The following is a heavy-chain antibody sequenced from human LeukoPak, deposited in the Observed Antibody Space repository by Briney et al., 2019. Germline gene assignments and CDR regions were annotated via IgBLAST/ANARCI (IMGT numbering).Heavy chain of an antibody. J-gene: IGHJ4*02. CDR3: AKLGAHYCSGGSCYRASPDY. D-gene: IGHD2-15*01. Sequence: GGSLRLSCAASGFTFSTYAVSWVRQAPGKGLEWVSAISGSGGSTYYADSVKGRFTISRDDSKNTLYLQMNSLRAEDTAVYYCAKLGAHYCSGGSCYRASPDYWGQGTLVTVSS. CDR2: ISGSGGST. V-gene: IGHV3-23*01. CDR1: GFTFSTYA.